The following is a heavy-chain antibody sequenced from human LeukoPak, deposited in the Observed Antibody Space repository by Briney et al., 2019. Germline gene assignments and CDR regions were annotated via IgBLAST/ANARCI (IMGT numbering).Heavy chain of an antibody. Sequence: GGSLRLSCAASGFTFSSYGMHWVRQAPGKGLEWVAFIRYDGSNKYYADSVKGRFTISRDNSKNTLYLQMNSLRAEDAAVYYCAKVEVSVVRGVIDFDYWGQGTLVTVSS. CDR1: GFTFSSYG. CDR2: IRYDGSNK. D-gene: IGHD3-10*01. J-gene: IGHJ4*02. V-gene: IGHV3-30*02. CDR3: AKVEVSVVRGVIDFDY.